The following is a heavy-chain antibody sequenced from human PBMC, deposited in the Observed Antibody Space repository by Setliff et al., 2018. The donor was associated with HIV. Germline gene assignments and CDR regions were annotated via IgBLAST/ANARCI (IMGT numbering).Heavy chain of an antibody. CDR2: IYFSGST. Sequence: KPSETLSLTCTVSGVSISDYYWSWIRQPPGKGLEWIGYIYFSGSTNYNPSLKSRVTMSLDTSKSQFSLKLSSVTAADTAVYYCARDRVHNPSYNFWSGPTNYYYYMDVWGKGTTVTV. J-gene: IGHJ6*03. CDR3: ARDRVHNPSYNFWSGPTNYYYYMDV. CDR1: GVSISDYY. D-gene: IGHD3-3*01. V-gene: IGHV4-59*13.